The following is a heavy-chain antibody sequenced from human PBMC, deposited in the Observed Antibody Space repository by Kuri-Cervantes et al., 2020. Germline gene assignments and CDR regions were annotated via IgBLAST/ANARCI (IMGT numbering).Heavy chain of an antibody. J-gene: IGHJ6*02. CDR2: INPSGGSA. D-gene: IGHD1-1*01. CDR3: ARESGTPYYYYGMDV. V-gene: IGHV1-46*01. CDR1: GYTFTSYY. Sequence: ASVKVSCKASGYTFTSYYMHWVRQAPGQGLEWMGIINPSGGSASYAQKFQGRVTMPRDTSTSTVYMELSSLRSEDTAVYYCARESGTPYYYYGMDVWGQGTTVTVSS.